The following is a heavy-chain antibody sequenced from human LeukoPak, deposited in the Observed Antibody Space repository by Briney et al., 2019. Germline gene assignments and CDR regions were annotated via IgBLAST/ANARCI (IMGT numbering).Heavy chain of an antibody. J-gene: IGHJ4*02. CDR2: IYPGDSAT. Sequence: GESLKISWKRSGYSFTSYWIGLVLQMPGKGLDRMGIIYPGDSATSYRPSFQGQVTISADKSISTAYLQWSSLKASDTVIFYKQKTAYEILTGYPFDYWGQGTLVTVSS. CDR1: GYSFTSYW. D-gene: IGHD3-9*01. CDR3: QKTAYEILTGYPFDY. V-gene: IGHV5-51*01.